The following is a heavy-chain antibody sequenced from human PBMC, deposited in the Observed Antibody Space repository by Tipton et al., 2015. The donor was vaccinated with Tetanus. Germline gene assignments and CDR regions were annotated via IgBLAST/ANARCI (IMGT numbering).Heavy chain of an antibody. CDR1: GFTFSSYW. Sequence: SLRLSCAASGFTFSSYWMNWVRQGPGKGLEWVANIKQDGNEKYYVDSVKGRFTISRDNDKNSLYLQMNSLRAEDTAVYYCARAGTYGGGNSEEFDYWGQGSLVTVSS. J-gene: IGHJ4*02. D-gene: IGHD4-23*01. CDR3: ARAGTYGGGNSEEFDY. CDR2: IKQDGNEK. V-gene: IGHV3-7*01.